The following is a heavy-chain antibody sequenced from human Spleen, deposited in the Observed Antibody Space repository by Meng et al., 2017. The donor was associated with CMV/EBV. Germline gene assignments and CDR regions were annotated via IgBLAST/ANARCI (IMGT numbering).Heavy chain of an antibody. V-gene: IGHV1-69*05. CDR1: GGNCSNYG. J-gene: IGHJ4*02. CDR3: AREGVVGTTIYFDY. Sequence: SGGNCSNYGVNWVRQAPGQVLGWMGGIIPVFGTANCAHKFQGRVTITTDESTTTAYMELSSVISDGTAVYYCAREGVVGTTIYFDYWGQGTLVTVSS. CDR2: IIPVFGTA. D-gene: IGHD1-1*01.